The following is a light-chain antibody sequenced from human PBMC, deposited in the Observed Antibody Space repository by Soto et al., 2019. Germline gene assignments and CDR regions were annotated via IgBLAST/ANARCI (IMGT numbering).Light chain of an antibody. CDR3: QQSYSTPYT. V-gene: IGKV1-39*01. CDR2: AAS. CDR1: QRITSY. J-gene: IGKJ2*01. Sequence: DIQMTQSPPSLSASVGDRVTITCRASQRITSYLNWYQQKPGKPPKLLIYAASSLQSGVPSRFSGSGSGTDFTLTISSLQPEDFAPYYCQQSYSTPYTFGQGTKLEIK.